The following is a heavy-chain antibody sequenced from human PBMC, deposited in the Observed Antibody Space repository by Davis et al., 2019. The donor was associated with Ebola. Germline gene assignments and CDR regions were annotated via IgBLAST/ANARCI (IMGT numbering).Heavy chain of an antibody. J-gene: IGHJ5*02. V-gene: IGHV3-9*03. CDR3: AKDFYGSGSYIDA. D-gene: IGHD3-10*01. CDR2: ITLNSGTT. Sequence: SLKISCATSGLTFDDYAMHWFRQAPGKGLEWVSGITLNSGTTAYADSVKGRFTISRDNAKDSLYLQMNSLRTEDMAFYYCAKDFYGSGSYIDAWGQGTLVAVSS. CDR1: GLTFDDYA.